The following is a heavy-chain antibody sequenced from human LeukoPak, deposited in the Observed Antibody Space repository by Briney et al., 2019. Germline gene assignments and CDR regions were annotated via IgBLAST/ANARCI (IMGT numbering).Heavy chain of an antibody. CDR3: ARGNTMVRGVIILDYFDY. CDR2: INHSGST. J-gene: IGHJ4*02. Sequence: SETLSLTCAVYGGSFSGYYWSWIRQPPGKGLEWIREINHSGSTNYNPSLKSRVTISVDTSKNQFSLKLSSVTAADTAVYYCARGNTMVRGVIILDYFDYWGQGTLVTVSS. CDR1: GGSFSGYY. V-gene: IGHV4-34*01. D-gene: IGHD3-10*01.